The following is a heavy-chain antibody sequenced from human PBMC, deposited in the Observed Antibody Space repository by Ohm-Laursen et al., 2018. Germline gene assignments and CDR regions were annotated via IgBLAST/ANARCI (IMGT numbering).Heavy chain of an antibody. V-gene: IGHV4-59*08. J-gene: IGHJ4*02. CDR1: GGSISSSY. Sequence: SDTLSLTCTVSGGSISSSYWSWIRQPPGKGLEWIGYIYSSGGTNYNPSLKSRVTTSVDTSKNQFSLKLSSVTAADTAVYYCAKSSGWVYFDYWGQGTLVTVSS. CDR3: AKSSGWVYFDY. D-gene: IGHD6-19*01. CDR2: IYSSGGT.